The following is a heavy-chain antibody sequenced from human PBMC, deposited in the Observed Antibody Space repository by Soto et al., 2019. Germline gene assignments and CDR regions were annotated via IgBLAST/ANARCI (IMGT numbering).Heavy chain of an antibody. V-gene: IGHV3-23*01. D-gene: IGHD6-13*01. CDR1: GVTFSSYA. CDR3: AKDPILSSSYTYYYYGMDV. J-gene: IGHJ6*02. Sequence: PGGSLRLSCAASGVTFSSYAMSWVRQAPGKGLEWVSAISGSGGSTYYADSVKGRFTISRDNSKNTLYLQMNSLRAEDTAVYYCAKDPILSSSYTYYYYGMDVWGQGTTVTVSS. CDR2: ISGSGGST.